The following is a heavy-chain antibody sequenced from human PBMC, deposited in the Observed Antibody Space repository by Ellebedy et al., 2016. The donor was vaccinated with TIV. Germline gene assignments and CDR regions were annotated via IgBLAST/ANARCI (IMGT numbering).Heavy chain of an antibody. CDR1: GFTFSSYS. CDR3: ARERVEYSHTDNDY. CDR2: IKQNGSEK. D-gene: IGHD6-6*01. J-gene: IGHJ4*02. Sequence: GESLKISCAASGFTFSSYSMSWVRQAPGKGLEWVSNIKQNGSEKYYVDSVKGRFTISRDNAKNSLYLQMNSLRAEDTAVYYCARERVEYSHTDNDYWGQGTLVTVSS. V-gene: IGHV3-7*01.